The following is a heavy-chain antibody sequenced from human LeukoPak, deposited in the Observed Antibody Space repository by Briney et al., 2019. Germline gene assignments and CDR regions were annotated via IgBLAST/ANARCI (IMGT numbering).Heavy chain of an antibody. D-gene: IGHD3-16*02. CDR3: TTDLSGDYVWGSYRDY. CDR1: GFTFSSYS. Sequence: TGGSLRLSCAASGFTFSSYSMSWVRQAPGKGLEWVGRIKSKTDGGTTDYAAPVKGRFTISRDDSKNTLYLQMNSLKTEDTAVYYCTTDLSGDYVWGSYRDYWGQGTLVTVSS. CDR2: IKSKTDGGTT. V-gene: IGHV3-15*01. J-gene: IGHJ4*02.